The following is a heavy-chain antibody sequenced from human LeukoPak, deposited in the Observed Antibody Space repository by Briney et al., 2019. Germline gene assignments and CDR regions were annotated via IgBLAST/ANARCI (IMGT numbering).Heavy chain of an antibody. CDR3: ATRTIGNYDILTGYYIWWFDP. Sequence: GASVKVSCKVSGYTLTELSMHWVRQAPGKGLEWMGGFDPEDGETIYAQKFQGRVTMTEGTSADTAYMELSSLRSEDTAVYYCATRTIGNYDILTGYYIWWFDPWGQGTLVTVSS. V-gene: IGHV1-24*01. J-gene: IGHJ5*02. CDR2: FDPEDGET. D-gene: IGHD3-9*01. CDR1: GYTLTELS.